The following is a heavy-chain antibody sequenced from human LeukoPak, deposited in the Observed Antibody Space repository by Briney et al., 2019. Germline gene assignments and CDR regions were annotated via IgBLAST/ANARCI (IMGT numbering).Heavy chain of an antibody. D-gene: IGHD2-21*01. CDR1: GFTFSSYW. CDR3: ARLGLPDY. J-gene: IGHJ4*02. Sequence: GGSLRLSCAASGFTFSSYWMSWVRQAPGKGLDWVANIKQDGSQKYYVDSVKGRFTFSRDNAKNSLYLQMNSLRVEDTAVYYCARLGLPDYWGQGALVTVSS. CDR2: IKQDGSQK. V-gene: IGHV3-7*03.